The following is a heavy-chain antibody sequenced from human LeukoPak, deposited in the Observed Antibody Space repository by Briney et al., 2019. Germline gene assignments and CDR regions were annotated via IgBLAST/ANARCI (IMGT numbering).Heavy chain of an antibody. Sequence: ASVKVSCKASGGTFSSYAISWVRQAPGQGLEWMGRIIPIFGTANYAQKFQGRVTITTDESTSTAYMELSSLRSEDTAVYYCATAIDYGDYAPYFDYWGQGTLVTVSS. CDR2: IIPIFGTA. J-gene: IGHJ4*02. CDR3: ATAIDYGDYAPYFDY. V-gene: IGHV1-69*05. CDR1: GGTFSSYA. D-gene: IGHD4-17*01.